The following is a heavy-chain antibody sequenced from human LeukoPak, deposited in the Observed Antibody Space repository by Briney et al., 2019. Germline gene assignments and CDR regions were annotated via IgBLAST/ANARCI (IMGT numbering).Heavy chain of an antibody. J-gene: IGHJ4*02. CDR1: GFTFSSYA. V-gene: IGHV3-23*01. Sequence: GGSLRLSCAASGFTFSSYAMSWVRQAPGKGLEWVSAISGSGGSTYYADSVKGRFTIFRDNSKNTLYLQMNSLRAEDTAVYYCAEASKSVGSGYFDYWGQGTLVTVSS. D-gene: IGHD6-25*01. CDR2: ISGSGGST. CDR3: AEASKSVGSGYFDY.